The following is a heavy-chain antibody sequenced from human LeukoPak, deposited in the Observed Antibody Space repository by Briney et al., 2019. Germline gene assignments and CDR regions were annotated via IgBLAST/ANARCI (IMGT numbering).Heavy chain of an antibody. J-gene: IGHJ4*02. D-gene: IGHD3-10*01. CDR1: GGSLSSYY. Sequence: SETLSLTCTVSGGSLSSYYWSWIRQPAGKGLEWIGRIYTSGSTNYNPSLKSRVTMSVDTSKNQFSLKLSSVTAADTAVYYCARGGMVREPFDYWGQGTLVTVSS. CDR2: IYTSGST. CDR3: ARGGMVREPFDY. V-gene: IGHV4-4*07.